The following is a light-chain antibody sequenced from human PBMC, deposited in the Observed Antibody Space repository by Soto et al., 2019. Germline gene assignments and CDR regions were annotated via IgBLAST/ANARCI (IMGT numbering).Light chain of an antibody. V-gene: IGKV1-39*01. CDR3: QQFFSAVLT. CDR2: GAS. J-gene: IGKJ4*01. Sequence: DIQLTQSPSSLSASLGDSITITCRASETISTFLNWYQVQPGKAPRLLVYGASYLQVGVPVRFRGSGSGTLFTLTIDNLQREELASYFCQQFFSAVLTFGGGTRVDI. CDR1: ETISTF.